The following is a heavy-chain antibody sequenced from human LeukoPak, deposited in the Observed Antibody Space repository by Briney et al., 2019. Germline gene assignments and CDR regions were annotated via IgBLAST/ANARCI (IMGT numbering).Heavy chain of an antibody. CDR1: GDSFGTYG. J-gene: IGHJ3*02. D-gene: IGHD6-19*01. CDR3: ASAVAGTGGAFDI. Sequence: ASVKVSCKASGDSFGTYGITWVRQALGQGLEWMGGFNPIFGSARYAQKFQGRVTITADESTSTAYMELSSLRSEDTAVYYCASAVAGTGGAFDIWGQGTMVTVSS. V-gene: IGHV1-69*13. CDR2: FNPIFGSA.